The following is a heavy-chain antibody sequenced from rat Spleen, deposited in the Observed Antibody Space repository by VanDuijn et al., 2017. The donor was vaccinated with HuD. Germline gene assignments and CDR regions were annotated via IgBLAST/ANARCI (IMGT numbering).Heavy chain of an antibody. Sequence: EVQLVESGGGLVQPGRSLKLSCAASGFTSTSFPVAWVRQAPTKGLEWVATISASGGSTYFRDSVKGRFTISRDVTKTTLYLQMDSLRSEDTATYYCARCFDLWGQGVMVTVSS. V-gene: IGHV5-46*01. CDR1: GFTSTSFP. CDR2: ISASGGST. CDR3: ARCFDL. J-gene: IGHJ2*01.